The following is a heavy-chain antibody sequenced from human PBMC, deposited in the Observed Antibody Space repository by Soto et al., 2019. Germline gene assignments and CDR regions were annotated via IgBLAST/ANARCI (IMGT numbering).Heavy chain of an antibody. CDR1: GGSISSYY. V-gene: IGHV4-59*01. D-gene: IGHD2-15*01. J-gene: IGHJ3*02. CDR3: ARDQGYCSGGSCYSDAFDI. Sequence: SETLSLTCSVSGGSISSYYWSWIRQPPGKGLEWIGYIYYSGSTNYNPSLKSRVTISVDTSKNQFSLKLSSVTAADTAVYYCARDQGYCSGGSCYSDAFDIWGQGTMVTVSS. CDR2: IYYSGST.